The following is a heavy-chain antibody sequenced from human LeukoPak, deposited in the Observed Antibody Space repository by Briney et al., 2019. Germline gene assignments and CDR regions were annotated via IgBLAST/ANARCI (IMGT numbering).Heavy chain of an antibody. D-gene: IGHD1-26*01. CDR2: ISYDGSDE. J-gene: IGHJ4*02. Sequence: GGSLRLSCAASGFTFSNYAMHWVRQAPGKGLEWVAVISYDGSDESYADSVKGRFTISRDNSKNTLYLQMNSLRAEDTGVYYCAREVGARPHNEYLGQGTLVADSS. CDR1: GFTFSNYA. CDR3: AREVGARPHNEY. V-gene: IGHV3-30*04.